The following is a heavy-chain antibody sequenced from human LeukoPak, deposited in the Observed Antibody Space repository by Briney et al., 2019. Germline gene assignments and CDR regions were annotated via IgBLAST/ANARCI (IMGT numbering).Heavy chain of an antibody. CDR2: ISYDGSNK. D-gene: IGHD1-1*01. Sequence: GRSLRLSCAASGFTFSSYAMHWVRQAPGKGLEWVAVISYDGSNKYYADSVKGRFTISRDNSKNTLYLQMNSLRAEDTAVYYCARRFNWNDVDAFDIWGQGTMVTVSS. CDR3: ARRFNWNDVDAFDI. J-gene: IGHJ3*02. CDR1: GFTFSSYA. V-gene: IGHV3-30*04.